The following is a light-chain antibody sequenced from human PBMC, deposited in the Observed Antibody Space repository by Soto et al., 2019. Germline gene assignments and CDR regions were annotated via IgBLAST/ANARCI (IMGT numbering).Light chain of an antibody. CDR3: QQSDNLPLT. J-gene: IGKJ4*01. CDR2: GAS. Sequence: DIQLTQSPSFLSASVGDRVTITCRASQAISNFFAWYQQKPGKAPKLLIYGASTLQSGVPSRFSGSGSGTEFTLTISSLQPEDFATYYCQQSDNLPLTFGGGTKVEIK. V-gene: IGKV1-9*01. CDR1: QAISNF.